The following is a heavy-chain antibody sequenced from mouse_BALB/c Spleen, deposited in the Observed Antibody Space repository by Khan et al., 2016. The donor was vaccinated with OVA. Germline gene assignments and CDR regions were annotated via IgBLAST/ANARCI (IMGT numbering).Heavy chain of an antibody. Sequence: EVELVESGGDLVKPGGSLKLSCAASGFTFSSYSMSWVRQTPDKRLEWVASISSGGDYTYSPDSVKGRFTISRDNAKNTLYLQMSDLKSEDTAMYYCAEHRTGSFAYGGQGTLVTVSA. J-gene: IGHJ3*01. V-gene: IGHV5-6*01. CDR1: GFTFSSYS. CDR2: ISSGGDYT. D-gene: IGHD4-1*01. CDR3: AEHRTGSFAY.